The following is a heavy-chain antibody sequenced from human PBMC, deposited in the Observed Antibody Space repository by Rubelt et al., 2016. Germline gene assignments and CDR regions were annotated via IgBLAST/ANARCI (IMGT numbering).Heavy chain of an antibody. Sequence: QLQLQESGPGLVKPSETLSLTCTVSGGSISSYYWSWIRQPPGKGLGWIAYIHYSGSTKYDPLLKSRGPISVDTSKDLFPLSVNTWTAADTAVDYFAGGHGGYDVGGAHVFDIWGQGTMVTVS. J-gene: IGHJ3*02. V-gene: IGHV4-59*01. CDR2: IHYSGST. CDR1: GGSISSYY. D-gene: IGHD5-12*01. CDR3: AGGHGGYDVGGAHVFDI.